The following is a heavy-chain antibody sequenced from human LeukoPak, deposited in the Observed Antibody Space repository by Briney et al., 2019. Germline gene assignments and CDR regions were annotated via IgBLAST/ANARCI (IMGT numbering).Heavy chain of an antibody. D-gene: IGHD2-15*01. Sequence: GGSLRLSCAGSGFTFSSYSMNWVRQAPGRGLEWVSSISSSSTYIYYADSVKGRFTISRDNAKNSLYLQMNSLRAEDTAVYYCARNLNPPQDIDYWGQGTLVTVSS. CDR2: ISSSSTYI. CDR1: GFTFSSYS. V-gene: IGHV3-21*01. CDR3: ARNLNPPQDIDY. J-gene: IGHJ4*02.